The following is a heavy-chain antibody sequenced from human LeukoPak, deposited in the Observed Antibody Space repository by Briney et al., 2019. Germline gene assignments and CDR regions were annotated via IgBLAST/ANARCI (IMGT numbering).Heavy chain of an antibody. D-gene: IGHD3-3*01. Sequence: PGGSLRLSCAASGFTVGSNYMSWVRQAPGKGLEWVSVIYSGGSTYYADSVKGRFTISRDNSKNTLYLQMNSLRAEDTAVYYCAKVGIDSQPYDFWSGWYFDYWGQGTLVTVSS. V-gene: IGHV3-66*01. CDR3: AKVGIDSQPYDFWSGWYFDY. CDR2: IYSGGST. CDR1: GFTVGSNY. J-gene: IGHJ4*02.